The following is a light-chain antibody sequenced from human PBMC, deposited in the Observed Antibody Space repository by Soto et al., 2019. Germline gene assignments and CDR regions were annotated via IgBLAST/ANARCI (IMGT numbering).Light chain of an antibody. Sequence: QSALTQPASVSGSPGQSINISCTGTSSDVGGYKYVSWYQQYPGKAPKLMIYEISNRPSGVSNRFSGSKSGNTASLTISGLQAEDEADYYCSSYTGSVVFGGGTKLTVL. CDR3: SSYTGSVV. J-gene: IGLJ3*02. CDR2: EIS. V-gene: IGLV2-14*01. CDR1: SSDVGGYKY.